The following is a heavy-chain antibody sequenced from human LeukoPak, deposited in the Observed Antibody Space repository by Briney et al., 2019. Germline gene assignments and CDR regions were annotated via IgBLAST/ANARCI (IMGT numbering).Heavy chain of an antibody. CDR1: GGSISSYY. CDR3: ARDERRYCSSTSCYYLH. V-gene: IGHV4-4*07. J-gene: IGHJ4*02. CDR2: IYTSGST. Sequence: PSETLSLTCTVSGGSISSYYWSWIRQPAGTGLEWIGRIYTSGSTNYNPSLKSRVTMSVDTSKNQFSLKLSSVTAADTAVYYCARDERRYCSSTSCYYLHWGQGTLVTVSS. D-gene: IGHD2-2*01.